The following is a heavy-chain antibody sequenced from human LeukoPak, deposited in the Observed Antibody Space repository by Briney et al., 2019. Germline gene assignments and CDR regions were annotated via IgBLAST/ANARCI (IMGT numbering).Heavy chain of an antibody. D-gene: IGHD5-24*01. Sequence: PGGSLRLSCAASGFTFAGYGISWVRQAPGKGLEWVSAISGTGGNSYYADSVRGRFTISRDNANNTLYLQVTSLTAEDPAVYYCAPRDRHEHWGQGTQVSVSS. CDR3: APRDRHEH. V-gene: IGHV3-23*01. J-gene: IGHJ4*02. CDR2: ISGTGGNS. CDR1: GFTFAGYG.